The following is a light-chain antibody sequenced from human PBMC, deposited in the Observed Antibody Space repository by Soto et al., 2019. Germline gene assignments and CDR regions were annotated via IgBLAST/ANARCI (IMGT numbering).Light chain of an antibody. Sequence: EIVLTQSPGTLSLSPGERATLSCRSSQSVSASYLAWYQHKPGQAPRLLIYGTSSRATGIPDRFSGSGSGTDFTLTISSLQPEDVATYYCQKYNSAPWTFGQGTKVDI. V-gene: IGKV3-20*01. CDR1: QSVSASY. CDR3: QKYNSAPWT. CDR2: GTS. J-gene: IGKJ1*01.